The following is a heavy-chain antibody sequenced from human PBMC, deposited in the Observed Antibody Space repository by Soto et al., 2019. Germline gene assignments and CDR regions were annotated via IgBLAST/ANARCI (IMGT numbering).Heavy chain of an antibody. CDR2: ISSSGTGI. J-gene: IGHJ3*02. CDR3: ARAYSDAFDI. D-gene: IGHD2-15*01. CDR1: GFTFRDYY. V-gene: IGHV3-11*01. Sequence: QVQLVESGGGLVKPGGSLRLSGAASGFTFRDYYMTWIRQAPGKGLDWVAYISSSGTGIYYADSVKGRLTISRDNTKNSLYLQMSSLRAEDTAVYYCARAYSDAFDIWGQGTMVTVSS.